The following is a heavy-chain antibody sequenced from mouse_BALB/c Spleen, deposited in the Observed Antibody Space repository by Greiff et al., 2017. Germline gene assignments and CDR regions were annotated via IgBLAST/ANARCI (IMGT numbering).Heavy chain of an antibody. CDR1: GFSLTDYG. D-gene: IGHD2-1*01. V-gene: IGHV2-6-5*01. Sequence: VQVVESGPGLVAPSQSLSITCTVSGFSLTDYGVSWIRQPPGKGLEWLGVIWGGGSTYYNSALKSRLSISKDNSKSQVFLKMNSLQTDDTAMYYCAKQGGNYERSGPMDYWGQGTSVTVSS. J-gene: IGHJ4*01. CDR2: IWGGGST. CDR3: AKQGGNYERSGPMDY.